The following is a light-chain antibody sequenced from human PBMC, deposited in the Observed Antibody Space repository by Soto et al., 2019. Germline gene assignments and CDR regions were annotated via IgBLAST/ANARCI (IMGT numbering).Light chain of an antibody. J-gene: IGKJ2*01. Sequence: EIVLTQSPATLSLSPGERATLSCRASQSVSSYLAWYQQKPGQAPRLLIYDASNRATGIPARFSGSGSGTDFTLTISGLGTEDFAVYYCQQRSSWPSYTFGQGTKVDIK. CDR1: QSVSSY. CDR2: DAS. CDR3: QQRSSWPSYT. V-gene: IGKV3-11*01.